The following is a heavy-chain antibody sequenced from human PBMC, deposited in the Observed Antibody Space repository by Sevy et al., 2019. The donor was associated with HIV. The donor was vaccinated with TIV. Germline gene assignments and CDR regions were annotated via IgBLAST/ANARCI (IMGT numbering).Heavy chain of an antibody. Sequence: GGSLRLSCAASGFTFSSYAMHWVRQAPGKGLEWVAVISCDGSNKCYSDSVKGRFTISRDNSKNTLYLQMNSLRAEDTAVYYCARDGHRRHGGNPYVDLDYWGQGTLVTVSS. D-gene: IGHD3-16*01. V-gene: IGHV3-30*04. CDR3: ARDGHRRHGGNPYVDLDY. J-gene: IGHJ4*02. CDR2: ISCDGSNK. CDR1: GFTFSSYA.